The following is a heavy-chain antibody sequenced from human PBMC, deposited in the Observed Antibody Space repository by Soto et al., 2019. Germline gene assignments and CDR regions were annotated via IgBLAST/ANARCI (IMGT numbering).Heavy chain of an antibody. CDR1: GFSFSSYG. CDR2: IKQDGSEK. CDR3: ARFYYDSSGYLPSPYYYYYGMDV. V-gene: IGHV3-7*01. D-gene: IGHD3-22*01. J-gene: IGHJ6*02. Sequence: HPGGSLRLACAASGFSFSSYGMHWVRQAPGKGLEWVANIKQDGSEKYYVDSVKGRFTLSRDNAKNSLYLQMNSLTVEDTAVYYCARFYYDSSGYLPSPYYYYYGMDVWGQGTTVTVSS.